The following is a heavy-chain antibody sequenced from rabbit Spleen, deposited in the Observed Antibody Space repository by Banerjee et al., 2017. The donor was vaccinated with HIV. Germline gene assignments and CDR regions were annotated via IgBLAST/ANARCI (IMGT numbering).Heavy chain of an antibody. D-gene: IGHD1-1*01. Sequence: QEQLVEYGGDLVKPGASLTLTCTASGFSFSSSYWIYWVRQAPGKGLEWIACIDAGSSGFTYFATWAKGRFTISKISSTTVTLQMTRLTAADTATYFCARDTSSSFSSYGMDLWGPGTLVTVS. CDR3: ARDTSSSFSSYGMDL. V-gene: IGHV1S45*01. CDR2: IDAGSSGFT. CDR1: GFSFSSSYW. J-gene: IGHJ6*01.